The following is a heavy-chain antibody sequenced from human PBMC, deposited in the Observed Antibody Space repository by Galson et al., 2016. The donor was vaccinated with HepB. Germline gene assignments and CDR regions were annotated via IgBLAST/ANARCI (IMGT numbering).Heavy chain of an antibody. D-gene: IGHD3-10*01. CDR2: ICDGGSA. V-gene: IGHV3-66*01. CDR1: GFTVSSNC. J-gene: IGHJ6*02. CDR3: ARDPSGVPDFALDV. Sequence: LRLSCAASGFTVSSNCMSWVRQAPGKGLEWVSLICDGGSAYYTDSVKARFTISRDNSKNTLYLQMNNLRPEDTAVYFCARDPSGVPDFALDVWGQGTTVTVSS.